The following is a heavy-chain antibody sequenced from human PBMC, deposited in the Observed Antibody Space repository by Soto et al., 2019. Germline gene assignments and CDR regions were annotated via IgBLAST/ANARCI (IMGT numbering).Heavy chain of an antibody. CDR2: LDNDGTNT. V-gene: IGHV3-74*01. J-gene: IGHJ4*02. D-gene: IGHD3-16*01. CDR1: GFTFSTYW. Sequence: EVQLVESGGGLVQPGGSLRLSCAASGFTFSTYWMHWVRQAPGKGLVGVSRLDNDGTNTRYADSVKGRFTVSRDNGKNTVYLQMDSLRAEDTAVYYCASDGGTYFDYWGQGTLVTVSS. CDR3: ASDGGTYFDY.